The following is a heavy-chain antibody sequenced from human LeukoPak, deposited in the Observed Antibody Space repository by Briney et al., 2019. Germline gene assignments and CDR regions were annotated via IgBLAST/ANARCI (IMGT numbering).Heavy chain of an antibody. CDR3: AKDMGEVAGSHWFDP. CDR2: ISYDGSNK. J-gene: IGHJ5*02. D-gene: IGHD6-19*01. Sequence: GGSLRLSCAASGFTFSSYAMHWVRQAPGKGLEWVAVISYDGSNKYYADSVKGRFTISRDNSKNTLYLQMNSLRVEDTALYYCAKDMGEVAGSHWFDPWGQGTLVTVSS. CDR1: GFTFSSYA. V-gene: IGHV3-30-3*01.